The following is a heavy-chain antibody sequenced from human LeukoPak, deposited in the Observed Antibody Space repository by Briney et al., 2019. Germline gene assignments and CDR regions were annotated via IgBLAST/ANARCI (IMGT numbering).Heavy chain of an antibody. Sequence: GGSLRLSCAASGLTISNNFMGWVRQAPGKGLEWVSAISGSGGSTYYADSVKGRFTISRDNSKNTLYLQMNSLRAEDTAVYYCAKDSCSGWLCFDYWGQGTLVTVSS. CDR3: AKDSCSGWLCFDY. J-gene: IGHJ4*02. CDR2: ISGSGGST. V-gene: IGHV3-23*01. D-gene: IGHD6-19*01. CDR1: GLTISNNF.